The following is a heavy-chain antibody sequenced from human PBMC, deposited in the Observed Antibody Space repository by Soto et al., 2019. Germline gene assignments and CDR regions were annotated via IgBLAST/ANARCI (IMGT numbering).Heavy chain of an antibody. CDR2: MYPFWSNT. CDR1: GYSFTSYW. Sequence: GESLKISCKGSGYSFTSYWIVWVLHMPGKCVDCVGIMYPFWSNTRYSPCLQGRFTVSVGNASITSYLHCIILKATDTAMYYCAXXAXDFWSGHPNQRYYYGMDVWGQGTTVTVSS. D-gene: IGHD3-3*01. V-gene: IGHV5-51*01. J-gene: IGHJ6*02. CDR3: AXXAXDFWSGHPNQRYYYGMDV.